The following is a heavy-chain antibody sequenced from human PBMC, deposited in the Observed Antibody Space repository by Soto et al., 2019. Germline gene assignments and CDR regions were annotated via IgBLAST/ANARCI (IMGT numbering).Heavy chain of an antibody. Sequence: GGSLRLSCAASGFTFSRNSMNWVRQAPGKGLEWVSSISSSSSYIYYADSVKGRFTISRDNAKSSLYLQMNSLRAEDTAVYYGARDGSSGWSSFDDWGQGILVTVSS. CDR3: ARDGSSGWSSFDD. J-gene: IGHJ4*02. CDR1: GFTFSRNS. CDR2: ISSSSSYI. V-gene: IGHV3-21*01. D-gene: IGHD6-19*01.